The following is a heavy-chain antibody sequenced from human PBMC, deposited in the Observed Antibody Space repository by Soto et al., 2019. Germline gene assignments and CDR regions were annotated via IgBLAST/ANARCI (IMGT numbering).Heavy chain of an antibody. Sequence: PGGSLRLSCAASGFTFSSYEMNWVRQAPGKGLEWVSYIGSSGSTIYYADSVKGRFTISRDNAKNSLYLQMNSLRAEDTAVYYCARVDGSSWYQGDYWGQGTLVTVSS. CDR3: ARVDGSSWYQGDY. CDR2: IGSSGSTI. V-gene: IGHV3-48*03. D-gene: IGHD6-13*01. CDR1: GFTFSSYE. J-gene: IGHJ4*02.